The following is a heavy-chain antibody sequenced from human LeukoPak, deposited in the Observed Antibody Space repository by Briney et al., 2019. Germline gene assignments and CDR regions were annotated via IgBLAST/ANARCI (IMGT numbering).Heavy chain of an antibody. CDR3: ARDDYDFWSGYFENWFDP. Sequence: ASVKVSCKASGYTFTGYYMHWVRQAPGQGLEWMGWINPNSGGTSYAQKFQGRVTMTRDTSISTAYMELSRLRSDGTAVYYCARDDYDFWSGYFENWFDPWGQGTLVTVSS. J-gene: IGHJ5*02. D-gene: IGHD3-3*01. CDR2: INPNSGGT. V-gene: IGHV1-2*02. CDR1: GYTFTGYY.